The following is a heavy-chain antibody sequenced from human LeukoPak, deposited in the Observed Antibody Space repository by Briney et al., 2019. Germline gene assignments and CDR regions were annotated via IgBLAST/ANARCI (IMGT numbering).Heavy chain of an antibody. Sequence: SETLSLTCTVSGGSISVSYYWGWIRQPPRKGLEWIGYIYQSGSTYYNPSLKSRVAISVDRSRNQFSLKLSSVTAADTAVYYCARVGYSKWYFDLWGRGTLVTVSS. CDR2: IYQSGST. D-gene: IGHD2-15*01. CDR3: ARVGYSKWYFDL. V-gene: IGHV4-30-2*01. CDR1: GGSISVSYY. J-gene: IGHJ2*01.